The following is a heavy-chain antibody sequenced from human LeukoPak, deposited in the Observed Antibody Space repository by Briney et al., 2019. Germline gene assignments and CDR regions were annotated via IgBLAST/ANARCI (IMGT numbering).Heavy chain of an antibody. V-gene: IGHV3-33*01. CDR1: GFTFSSYG. D-gene: IGHD1-26*01. CDR3: ARDSGSYGFDY. CDR2: IWYDGSNK. J-gene: IGHJ4*02. Sequence: GSLRLSCAASGFTFSSYGMHWVRPAPGKGLEGVAVIWYDGSNKYYADSVKGRFTISRDNSKNTLYLQMNSLRAEDTAVYYCARDSGSYGFDYWGQGTLVTVSS.